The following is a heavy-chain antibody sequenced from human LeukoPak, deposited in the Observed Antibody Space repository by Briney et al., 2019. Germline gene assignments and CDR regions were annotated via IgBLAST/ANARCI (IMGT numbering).Heavy chain of an antibody. Sequence: GGSLRLSCAASGFTFSSYWMTWVRQAPGKGLEWVSSISSSSSYIYYADSVKGRFTISRDNAKNSLYLQMNSLRAEDTAVYYCARSYDSSADFDYWGQGTLVTVSS. CDR3: ARSYDSSADFDY. D-gene: IGHD3-22*01. J-gene: IGHJ4*02. V-gene: IGHV3-21*01. CDR1: GFTFSSYW. CDR2: ISSSSSYI.